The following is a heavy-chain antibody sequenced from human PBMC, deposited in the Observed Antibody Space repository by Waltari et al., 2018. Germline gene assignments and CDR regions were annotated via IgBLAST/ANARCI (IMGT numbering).Heavy chain of an antibody. CDR1: GFTFRSLG. Sequence: QVQLVESGGGVVQHGGSLRLSCAADGFTFRSLGKHWVPQAPGKGLEWVAFIRYDGSNKYYADSVKGRFTLSRDNSKNTLYLQMNSLRAEDTAVYYCAKDDTAMGPFDYWGQGTLVTVSS. D-gene: IGHD5-18*01. CDR2: IRYDGSNK. CDR3: AKDDTAMGPFDY. V-gene: IGHV3-30*02. J-gene: IGHJ4*02.